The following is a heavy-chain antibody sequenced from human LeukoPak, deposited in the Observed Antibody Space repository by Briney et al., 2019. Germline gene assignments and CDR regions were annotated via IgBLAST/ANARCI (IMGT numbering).Heavy chain of an antibody. D-gene: IGHD2-2*01. Sequence: ASVKVSCKASGYTFTGYYMHWVRQAPGQGLEWMGWINPNSGGTNYAQKFQGRVTMTRDTSISTAYMELSRLRSDDTAVYYCARDQYCSSTSCYPVVYYYGMDVWGQGTTVTVSS. CDR3: ARDQYCSSTSCYPVVYYYGMDV. CDR2: INPNSGGT. CDR1: GYTFTGYY. J-gene: IGHJ6*02. V-gene: IGHV1-2*02.